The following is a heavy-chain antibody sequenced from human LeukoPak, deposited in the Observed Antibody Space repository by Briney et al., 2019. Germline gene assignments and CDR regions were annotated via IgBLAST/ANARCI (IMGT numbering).Heavy chain of an antibody. D-gene: IGHD3-10*01. V-gene: IGHV3-7*01. CDR2: IKQDGSEK. Sequence: GGSLRLSCAASGFTFSSYWMSWVRQAPGKGLEWVANIKQDGSEKYYVDSVKGRFTISRDNAKNSLYLQMNSLRAEDTAVYYCARSTPLWFGVSGGFDPWGQGTLVTVSS. CDR1: GFTFSSYW. CDR3: ARSTPLWFGVSGGFDP. J-gene: IGHJ5*02.